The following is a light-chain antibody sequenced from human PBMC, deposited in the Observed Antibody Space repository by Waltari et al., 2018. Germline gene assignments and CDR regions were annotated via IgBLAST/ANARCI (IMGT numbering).Light chain of an antibody. CDR1: TSTTGAGYG. CDR2: ANN. V-gene: IGLV1-40*01. J-gene: IGLJ3*02. Sequence: QSVLTQPPPVSGAPGQRVTVSCTGRTSTTGAGYGVQWYQQFPGGAPKLVIYANNNRPSGVPDRFSATKSGSSASLAITGLQAEDEADYYCQSYDKTLSAWVFGGGTRLTVL. CDR3: QSYDKTLSAWV.